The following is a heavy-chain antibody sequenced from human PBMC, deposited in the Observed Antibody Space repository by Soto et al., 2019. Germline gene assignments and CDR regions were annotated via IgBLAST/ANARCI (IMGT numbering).Heavy chain of an antibody. J-gene: IGHJ3*02. CDR1: GGSVSSGSYY. CDR3: ARALYYYDSSGYYADAFDI. D-gene: IGHD3-22*01. V-gene: IGHV4-61*01. Sequence: SETLSLTCTVSGGSVSSGSYYWSWIRQPPGKGLEWIGYIYYSGSTDYNPSLKSRVTISVDTSKNQFSLKLSSVTAADTAVYYCARALYYYDSSGYYADAFDIWGQGTMVTVSS. CDR2: IYYSGST.